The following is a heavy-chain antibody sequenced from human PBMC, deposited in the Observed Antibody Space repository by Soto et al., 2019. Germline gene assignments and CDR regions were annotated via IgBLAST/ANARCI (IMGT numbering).Heavy chain of an antibody. CDR1: GGSISTSNW. Sequence: QVQLQESGPGLVKPSGTLSLTCAVSGGSISTSNWWAWVRQSPGKGLEWLGEVYHSGDTNYNPSLKRRVTVSVEYPKNQFSLKLPSVTAADTAVYFCARSRYFDWLPLDSWGQGTLVTVSS. J-gene: IGHJ4*02. D-gene: IGHD3-9*01. CDR3: ARSRYFDWLPLDS. CDR2: VYHSGDT. V-gene: IGHV4-4*02.